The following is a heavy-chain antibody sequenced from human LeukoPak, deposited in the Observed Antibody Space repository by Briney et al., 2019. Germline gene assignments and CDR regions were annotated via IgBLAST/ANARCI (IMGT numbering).Heavy chain of an antibody. Sequence: GGSLRLSCAASGFTFSSYAMSWVRQAPGKGLEWVSSISDSGGSTYYADSVKGRFTIPRDNSKNTLYLQMNSLRAEDTAIYYCAREIGEFDYWGQGTLVTASS. D-gene: IGHD2/OR15-2a*01. V-gene: IGHV3-23*01. J-gene: IGHJ4*02. CDR2: ISDSGGST. CDR1: GFTFSSYA. CDR3: AREIGEFDY.